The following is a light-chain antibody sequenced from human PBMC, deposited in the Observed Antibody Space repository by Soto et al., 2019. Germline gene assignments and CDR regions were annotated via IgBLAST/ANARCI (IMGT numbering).Light chain of an antibody. Sequence: DVVMTQSPLSLPVTLGQPASISCRSSQSLVSSDGNTYLNWFQQRPGQSPRRLIYYVSNRDSGVPDRFSGSGSGTDFTLRISRVEAEDVGVYYCQQYGSSGTFGQGTKVDIK. CDR1: QSLVSSDGNTY. CDR2: YVS. CDR3: QQYGSSGT. J-gene: IGKJ1*01. V-gene: IGKV2-30*01.